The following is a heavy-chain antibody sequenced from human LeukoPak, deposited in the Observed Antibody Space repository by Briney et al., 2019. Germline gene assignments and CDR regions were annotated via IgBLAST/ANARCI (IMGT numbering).Heavy chain of an antibody. V-gene: IGHV1-46*01. Sequence: AASVSVTCTASGYSFTSYYLSWVRQAPGQGLEWVGIINPSGGSTRYAQKFQGRVTMTRDTSTSTVSMELSSLRSEDTAVYYCARANGYSSGWSGGVYFDYWGQGALVTVS. D-gene: IGHD6-19*01. CDR2: INPSGGST. CDR1: GYSFTSYY. CDR3: ARANGYSSGWSGGVYFDY. J-gene: IGHJ4*02.